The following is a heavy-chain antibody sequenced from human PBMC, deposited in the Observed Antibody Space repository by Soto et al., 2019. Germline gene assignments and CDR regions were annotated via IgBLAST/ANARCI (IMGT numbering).Heavy chain of an antibody. V-gene: IGHV4-4*02. CDR2: FYHSGRT. CDR3: ARQNDFWSGYNPHNFDY. Sequence: QVQLQESGPGLVKPSGTLSLTCAVSGGSISSSNWWSWVRQPPGKGLEWIGEFYHSGRTNYNPTLKSRVTISVDKSKNQFSLKLSSVTAADTAVYYCARQNDFWSGYNPHNFDYWGQGTLVTVSS. D-gene: IGHD3-3*01. J-gene: IGHJ4*02. CDR1: GGSISSSNW.